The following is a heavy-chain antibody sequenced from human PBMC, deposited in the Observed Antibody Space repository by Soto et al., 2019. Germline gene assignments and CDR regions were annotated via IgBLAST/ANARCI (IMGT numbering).Heavy chain of an antibody. CDR2: ISGSGSST. D-gene: IGHD3-22*01. CDR3: AKGSQYYYDTSGYLYYFAY. V-gene: IGHV3-23*01. J-gene: IGHJ4*02. CDR1: GFTFSSYA. Sequence: EVQLLESGGGLVQPGGSLRLSCAASGFTFSSYAMSWVRQAPGKGLEWVSAISGSGSSTYYADSVKGRFTISRDNSKNTLYLQMTSLRAEDTAVYYCAKGSQYYYDTSGYLYYFAYWGQRTLVTVSS.